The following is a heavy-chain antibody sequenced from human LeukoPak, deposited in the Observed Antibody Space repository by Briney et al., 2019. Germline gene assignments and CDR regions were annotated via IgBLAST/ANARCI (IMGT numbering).Heavy chain of an antibody. CDR1: SFSSYG. D-gene: IGHD3-3*01. J-gene: IGHJ5*02. CDR2: IYYSGST. CDR3: ARQALRGFWSGYYISWFDP. V-gene: IGHV4-39*01. Sequence: SFSSYGMSWVRQPPGKGLEWIGSIYYSGSTYYNPSLKSRVTISVDTSKNQFSLKLSSVTAADTAVYYCARQALRGFWSGYYISWFDPWGQGTLVTVSS.